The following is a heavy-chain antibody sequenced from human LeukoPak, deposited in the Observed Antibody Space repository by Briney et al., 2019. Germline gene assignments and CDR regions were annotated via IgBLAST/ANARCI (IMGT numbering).Heavy chain of an antibody. CDR2: ISYDGSNK. Sequence: GGSLRLSCAASGFAFSSYAIHWVRQAPGKGLEWVAVISYDGSNKYYADSVKGRFTISRDNSKSTLYLQMNSLRAEDTAVYYCARDYGGSDYWGQGTLVTVSS. CDR1: GFAFSSYA. V-gene: IGHV3-30-3*01. J-gene: IGHJ4*02. D-gene: IGHD3-16*01. CDR3: ARDYGGSDY.